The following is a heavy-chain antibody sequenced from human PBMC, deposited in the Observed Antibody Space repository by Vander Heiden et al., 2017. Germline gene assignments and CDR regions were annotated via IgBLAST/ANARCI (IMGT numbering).Heavy chain of an antibody. CDR3: TREVTMVRGDYYYYGMDV. Sequence: EVQLVESGGGLVQPGRSLRLSCTASGFTFGDYAMSWFRQAPGKGLEWVGFSRSKAYGGTTEYAASVKGRFTISRDDSKSIAYLQMNSLKTEDTAVYYCTREVTMVRGDYYYYGMDVWGQGTTVTVSS. D-gene: IGHD3-10*01. V-gene: IGHV3-49*03. J-gene: IGHJ6*02. CDR1: GFTFGDYA. CDR2: SRSKAYGGTT.